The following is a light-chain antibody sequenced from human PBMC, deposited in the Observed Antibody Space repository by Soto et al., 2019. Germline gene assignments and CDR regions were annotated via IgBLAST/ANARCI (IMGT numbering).Light chain of an antibody. CDR3: QQYGSSPWT. J-gene: IGKJ1*01. Sequence: EIVLTQSPGTLSLSTGERDTVSCTSSQSVSSSYLAWYQQKPGQAPRLLIYGASSRATGIPDRFSGSGSGTDFTLTISRLEPEDFAVYYCQQYGSSPWTFGQGTKVDVK. CDR2: GAS. CDR1: QSVSSSY. V-gene: IGKV3-20*01.